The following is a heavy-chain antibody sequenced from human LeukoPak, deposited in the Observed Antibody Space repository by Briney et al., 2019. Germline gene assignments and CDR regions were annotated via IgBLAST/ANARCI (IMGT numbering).Heavy chain of an antibody. V-gene: IGHV4-59*01. CDR1: GGSISSYY. CDR2: IYYSGST. Sequence: SETLSLTCTVSGGSISSYYWSWIRQPPGKGLEWIGYIYYSGSTNYNPSLKSRVTISVDTSKNQFSLKLSSVTAADTVVYYCARDADWFDPWGQGTLVTVSS. J-gene: IGHJ5*02. CDR3: ARDADWFDP.